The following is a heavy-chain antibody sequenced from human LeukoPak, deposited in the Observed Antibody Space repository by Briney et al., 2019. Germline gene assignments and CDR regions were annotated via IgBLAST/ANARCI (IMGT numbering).Heavy chain of an antibody. V-gene: IGHV4-39*07. CDR2: IYYSGST. CDR3: ARLSWRGRGPEVVVVPAARRRWFDP. D-gene: IGHD2-2*01. CDR1: GGSISSSSYY. Sequence: SETLSLTCTVSGGSISSSSYYWGWIRQPPGKGLEWIGSIYYSGSTYYNPSLKSRVTISVDTSKNQFSLKLSSVTAADTAVYYCARLSWRGRGPEVVVVPAARRRWFDPWGQGTLVTVSS. J-gene: IGHJ5*02.